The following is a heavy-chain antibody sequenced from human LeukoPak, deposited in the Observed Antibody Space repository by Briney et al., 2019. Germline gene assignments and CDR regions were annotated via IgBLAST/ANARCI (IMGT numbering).Heavy chain of an antibody. CDR2: ISYDGSNK. Sequence: GGSLRLSCAASGFTFNSYGVHWVRQAPGKGLEWVAVISYDGSNKYYTDSVKGRFTISRDNSKNTLDLQMNSLRAEDTAVYYCAKAFYGDYFFDYWGQGTLVTVSS. D-gene: IGHD4-17*01. J-gene: IGHJ4*02. V-gene: IGHV3-30*18. CDR3: AKAFYGDYFFDY. CDR1: GFTFNSYG.